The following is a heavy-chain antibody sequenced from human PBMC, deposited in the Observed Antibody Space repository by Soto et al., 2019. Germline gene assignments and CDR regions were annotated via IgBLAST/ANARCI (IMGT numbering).Heavy chain of an antibody. CDR2: IIPIFGTA. J-gene: IGHJ5*02. D-gene: IGHD6-19*01. Sequence: QVQLVQSGAEVKKPGSSVKVSCKASGGTFSSYAISWVRQAPGQGLEWMGGIIPIFGTANYAQKFQGRVKITADESTSTANMARSSVRSEDTAVYYCARRWAVAGILGWFDPWGQGTLVTVSS. CDR1: GGTFSSYA. V-gene: IGHV1-69*01. CDR3: ARRWAVAGILGWFDP.